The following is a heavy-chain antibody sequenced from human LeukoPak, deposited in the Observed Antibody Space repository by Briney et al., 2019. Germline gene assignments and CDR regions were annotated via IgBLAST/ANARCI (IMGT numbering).Heavy chain of an antibody. CDR3: AKDIGTYSSSWDYFDY. Sequence: GRSLRLSCAASGFTFNDYTMHWVRQAPGKGLEWVSGISWNSGSIGYADSVKGRFTISRDNAKNSLYLQMNSLRAEDTALYYCAKDIGTYSSSWDYFDYWGQGTLVTVYS. J-gene: IGHJ4*02. CDR1: GFTFNDYT. V-gene: IGHV3-9*01. D-gene: IGHD6-13*01. CDR2: ISWNSGSI.